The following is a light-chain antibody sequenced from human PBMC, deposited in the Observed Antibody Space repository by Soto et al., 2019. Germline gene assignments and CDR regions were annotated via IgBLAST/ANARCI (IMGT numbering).Light chain of an antibody. V-gene: IGLV2-14*01. Sequence: QSALTQPASVSGSPGQSITISCTGTSSDVGGYNYVSWYQRHPGKAPKLMIYDVSNRPSGVSNRFSGSKSGNTASLTISGLQAEDEADYYCSSYTSSSTRFGTGTKLTVL. CDR3: SSYTSSSTR. CDR1: SSDVGGYNY. J-gene: IGLJ1*01. CDR2: DVS.